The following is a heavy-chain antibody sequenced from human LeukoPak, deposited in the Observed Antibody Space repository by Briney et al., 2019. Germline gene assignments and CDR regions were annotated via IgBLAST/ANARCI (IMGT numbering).Heavy chain of an antibody. D-gene: IGHD3-16*02. V-gene: IGHV1-8*01. J-gene: IGHJ5*02. CDR3: ARGPLVRLPSSFDP. CDR1: GYTFTSYD. Sequence: ASVKVSCKDSGYTFTSYDINWVRQATGQGLEWMGWMNPNSGNTGSAQRFQGRVTMTRDTSRSTAYMELSSLTSEDTAVYYCARGPLVRLPSSFDPWGQGTLVTVSS. CDR2: MNPNSGNT.